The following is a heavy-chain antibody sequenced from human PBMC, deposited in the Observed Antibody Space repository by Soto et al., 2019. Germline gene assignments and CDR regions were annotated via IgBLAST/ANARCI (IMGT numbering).Heavy chain of an antibody. V-gene: IGHV1-46*01. J-gene: IGHJ4*02. D-gene: IGHD5-18*01. Sequence: ASLKVSCKAAGYTFTNYYMHCVRQATGQGLEWMGIFNPSGTSTTYAQKFQGRVTMTRDTSTSTVYMELNSLRSDDTAVYYCARALPRSSGYSYGALDYWGQGTLVTVSS. CDR1: GYTFTNYY. CDR2: FNPSGTST. CDR3: ARALPRSSGYSYGALDY.